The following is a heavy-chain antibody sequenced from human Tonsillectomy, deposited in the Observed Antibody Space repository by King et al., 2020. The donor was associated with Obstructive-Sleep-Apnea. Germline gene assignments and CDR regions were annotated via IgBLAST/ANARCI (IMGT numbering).Heavy chain of an antibody. J-gene: IGHJ4*02. V-gene: IGHV7-4-1*02. CDR2: INTNTGNP. CDR1: GYTFTSCA. Sequence: VQLVESGSELKKPGASVKVSCKVSGYTFTSCAMNWVRQAPGQGLEWMGWINTNTGNPTYAQDFTGRFVFSLDTSVSTAYLQISSLKAEDTAVYYCARDHTDGDQPFDYWGQGTLVTVSS. D-gene: IGHD4-17*01. CDR3: ARDHTDGDQPFDY.